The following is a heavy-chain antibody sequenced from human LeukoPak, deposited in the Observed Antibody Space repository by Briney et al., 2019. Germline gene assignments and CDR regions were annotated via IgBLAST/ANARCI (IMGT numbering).Heavy chain of an antibody. CDR2: INSDGSSR. D-gene: IGHD6-13*01. Sequence: GGSLRLSCAASGFIFNNYWMHWVRQAPGKGLVWVSRINSDGSSRNYADSVKGRFTISRDNAKNTLYLQMISLRAEDTAVYYCASASSHRIAAGGDYWGQGTLVTVSS. J-gene: IGHJ4*02. CDR3: ASASSHRIAAGGDY. CDR1: GFIFNNYW. V-gene: IGHV3-74*01.